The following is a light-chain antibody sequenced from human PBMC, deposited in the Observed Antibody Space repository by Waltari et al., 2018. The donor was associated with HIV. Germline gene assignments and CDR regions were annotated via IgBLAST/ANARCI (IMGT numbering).Light chain of an antibody. CDR2: EEN. CDR3: YSTDDSGNPLAV. J-gene: IGLJ7*01. CDR1: ALPRKY. Sequence: SYELTQPPSVSVSPGQTARITCSGDALPRKYAYWYQQKSGQAPVLVIYEENRQPSGIPERFSGSSSGTMATLTISGAQVEDEGDYYCYSTDDSGNPLAVFGGGTQLTVL. V-gene: IGLV3-10*01.